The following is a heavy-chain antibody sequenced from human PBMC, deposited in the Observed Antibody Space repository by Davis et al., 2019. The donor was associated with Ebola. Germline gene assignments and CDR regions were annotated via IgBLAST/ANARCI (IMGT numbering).Heavy chain of an antibody. CDR1: GGSISSYY. Sequence: MPSETLSLTCTVSGGSISSYYWNWIRQPPGKGLEWIGYIYYSGSTNYNPSLKRRVTISVDTSKNQFSLNLSSVTAADTAVYYCARALYSATYRMDVWGQGTTVTVSS. V-gene: IGHV4-59*01. CDR2: IYYSGST. J-gene: IGHJ6*02. D-gene: IGHD4-11*01. CDR3: ARALYSATYRMDV.